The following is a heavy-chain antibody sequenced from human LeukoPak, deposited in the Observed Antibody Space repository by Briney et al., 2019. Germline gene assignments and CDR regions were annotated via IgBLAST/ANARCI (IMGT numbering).Heavy chain of an antibody. Sequence: GASVKVSCKASGYTFTSYYIHWVRQAPGQGLEWMGIIDPGDGSTNYAQRFQGRVTMTRDTSTSTVYMEVSSLRSEDTAVYYYARSKRNFDYWGQGALVTVSS. CDR1: GYTFTSYY. V-gene: IGHV1-46*01. CDR2: IDPGDGST. CDR3: ARSKRNFDY. J-gene: IGHJ4*02.